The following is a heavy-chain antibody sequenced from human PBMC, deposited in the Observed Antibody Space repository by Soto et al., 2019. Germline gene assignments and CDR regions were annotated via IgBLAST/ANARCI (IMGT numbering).Heavy chain of an antibody. CDR3: TTDLLWFGEFPEATPPYHFDY. Sequence: GGSLRLSCAASGFTFSNAWMSWVRQAPGKGLEWVGRIKSKTDGGTTDYAAPVKGRFTISRDDSKNTLYLQMNSLKTEDTAVYYCTTDLLWFGEFPEATPPYHFDYWGQGTLVTVSS. V-gene: IGHV3-15*01. J-gene: IGHJ4*02. CDR1: GFTFSNAW. CDR2: IKSKTDGGTT. D-gene: IGHD3-10*01.